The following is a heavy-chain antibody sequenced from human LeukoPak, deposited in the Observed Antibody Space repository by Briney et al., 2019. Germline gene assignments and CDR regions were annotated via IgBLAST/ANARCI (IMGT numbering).Heavy chain of an antibody. J-gene: IGHJ4*02. CDR1: GGSISSSSYY. Sequence: SETLSLTCTVSGGSISSSSYYWDWIRQPPGKGLEWIGNIYYSGSTYYNPSLKSRVTISVDTSKNQFSLKLSSVTAADTAVYYCVRVDNGGNYFDYWGQGTLVTVSS. D-gene: IGHD4-23*01. CDR2: IYYSGST. CDR3: VRVDNGGNYFDY. V-gene: IGHV4-39*01.